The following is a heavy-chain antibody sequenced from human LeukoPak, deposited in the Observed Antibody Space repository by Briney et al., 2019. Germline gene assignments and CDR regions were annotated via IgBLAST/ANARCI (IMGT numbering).Heavy chain of an antibody. V-gene: IGHV4-30-2*01. CDR1: GGSISSGGYY. J-gene: IGHJ4*02. D-gene: IGHD3-3*01. Sequence: PSQTLSLTCTVSGGSISSGGYYWSWIRQPPGKGLEWIGYIYHSGSTYYNPSLKSRVTISVDWSKNQFSLKLSSVTAADTAVYYCALSVWSGFPGHWGQGTLVTVSS. CDR2: IYHSGST. CDR3: ALSVWSGFPGH.